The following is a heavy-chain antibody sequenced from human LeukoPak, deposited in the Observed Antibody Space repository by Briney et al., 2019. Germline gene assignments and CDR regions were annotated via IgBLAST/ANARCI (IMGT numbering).Heavy chain of an antibody. CDR2: INYRGST. J-gene: IGHJ3*02. V-gene: IGHV4-59*08. CDR1: GDSISTYD. CDR3: ARLPSSVTTAAFDI. D-gene: IGHD4-17*01. Sequence: PSEILSLTCTVSGDSISTYDWSWIRQPPGKGLEWIAYINYRGSTNYNPSLKSRVTISVDTSKNQFSLKLSSVTAADTAVYYCARLPSSVTTAAFDIWGQGTVVIVSS.